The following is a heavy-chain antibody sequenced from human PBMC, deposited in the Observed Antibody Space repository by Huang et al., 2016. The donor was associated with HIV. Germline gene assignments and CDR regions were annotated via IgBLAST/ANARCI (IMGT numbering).Heavy chain of an antibody. D-gene: IGHD2-21*02. Sequence: EVQLVQSGAEMKRPGESLKISCKVSGYSFTRQWIGWVRQMPGKGPEWMGIISPGDSDGKYSPTFQGQGTISADNSISTAYLQWKSLKVSDTAMYFCARPPTYSDDGGYYIDAFGVWGRGTMVTVS. V-gene: IGHV5-51*03. J-gene: IGHJ3*01. CDR2: ISPGDSDG. CDR1: GYSFTRQW. CDR3: ARPPTYSDDGGYYIDAFGV.